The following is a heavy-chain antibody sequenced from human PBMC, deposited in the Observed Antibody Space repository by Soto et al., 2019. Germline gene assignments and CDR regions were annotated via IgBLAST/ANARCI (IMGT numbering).Heavy chain of an antibody. CDR3: ARKILGSTSRPNYWYFDL. D-gene: IGHD2-2*01. Sequence: EVQLLESGGGLVQPGGSLRLSCAGSGFTFINYAMNWVRQAPGKGLEWVSSISGGGDAIVFADSVRGRFTIFRDNSKNTVTLQMNSLGVDDTAVYYCARKILGSTSRPNYWYFDLWGRGTLVTVSS. CDR1: GFTFINYA. J-gene: IGHJ2*01. CDR2: ISGGGDAI. V-gene: IGHV3-23*01.